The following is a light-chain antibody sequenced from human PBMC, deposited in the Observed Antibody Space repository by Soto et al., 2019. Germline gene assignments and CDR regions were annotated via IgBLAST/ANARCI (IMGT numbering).Light chain of an antibody. J-gene: IGKJ1*01. Sequence: DIHLTQSPSFLSASVGDRVTITCRPSQAVPNNMAWYQQKPGKPPKLLIYDASTLESGVPSRFSGSRSGTEFTLTISSLQPDDFATYYCQQYNSYSWTFGQGTKVDIK. CDR3: QQYNSYSWT. CDR1: QAVPNN. V-gene: IGKV1-9*01. CDR2: DAS.